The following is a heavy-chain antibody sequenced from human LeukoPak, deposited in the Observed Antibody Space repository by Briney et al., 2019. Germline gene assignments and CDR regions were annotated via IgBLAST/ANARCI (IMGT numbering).Heavy chain of an antibody. CDR2: ISAYNGNT. J-gene: IGHJ6*03. CDR3: ARGAREGNYYYYYMDV. CDR1: GYTFTSCG. Sequence: ASVKVSCKASGYTFTSCGISWVRQAPGQGLEWMGWISAYNGNTNYAQKLQGRVTMTTDTSTSTAYMELRSLRSDDTAVYYCARGAREGNYYYYYMDVWGKGTTVTISS. V-gene: IGHV1-18*01.